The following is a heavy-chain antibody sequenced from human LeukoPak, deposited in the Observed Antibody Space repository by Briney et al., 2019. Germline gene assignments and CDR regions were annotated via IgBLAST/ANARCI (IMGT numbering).Heavy chain of an antibody. Sequence: GGSLRLSCAASGFTFSSYGMHWVRQAPGKGLEWVAFIRYDGSNKYYADSVKGRFTISRDNTKNSLYLQMNSLRAEDTAVYYCARGTTVTPHPIPFDYWGQGTLVTVSS. V-gene: IGHV3-30*02. J-gene: IGHJ4*02. D-gene: IGHD4-17*01. CDR1: GFTFSSYG. CDR3: ARGTTVTPHPIPFDY. CDR2: IRYDGSNK.